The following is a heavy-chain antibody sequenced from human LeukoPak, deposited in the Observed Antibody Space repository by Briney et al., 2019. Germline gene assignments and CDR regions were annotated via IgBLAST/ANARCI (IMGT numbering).Heavy chain of an antibody. CDR1: GYTFTCYY. V-gene: IGHV1-2*02. D-gene: IGHD5-24*01. CDR2: INPNSGGT. J-gene: IGHJ4*02. CDR3: ARLGVMATIDY. Sequence: ASVKVSCKASGYTFTCYYMHCVRQAPGQGLEWMGWINPNSGGTNYAQKFQGRVTMTRDTSISTAYMELSRLRSDEAAVCYCARLGVMATIDYWGQGTLVTVSS.